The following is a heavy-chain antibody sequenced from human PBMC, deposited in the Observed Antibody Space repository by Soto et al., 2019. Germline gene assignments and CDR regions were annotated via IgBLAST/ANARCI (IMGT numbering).Heavy chain of an antibody. D-gene: IGHD6-13*01. J-gene: IGHJ4*02. CDR3: AKRPLTSAGFDY. Sequence: EVQLLESGGGLVQPGGSLRLSCAASGFTFSNYAMTWVRQAPGQGLEWVSVITGSGGGTYFVDSVKGRFTISRDNSKNTVYMQMNRLRAEDTAVYYCAKRPLTSAGFDYWGKGTLVTVSS. V-gene: IGHV3-23*01. CDR2: ITGSGGGT. CDR1: GFTFSNYA.